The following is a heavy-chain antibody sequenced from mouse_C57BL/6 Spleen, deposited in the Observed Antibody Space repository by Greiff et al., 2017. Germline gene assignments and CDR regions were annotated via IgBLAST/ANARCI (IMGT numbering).Heavy chain of an antibody. V-gene: IGHV5-16*01. CDR1: GFTFSDYY. CDR2: INYDGSST. J-gene: IGHJ3*01. Sequence: EVKLMESEGGLVQPGSSMKLSCTASGFTFSDYYMAWVRQVPEKGLEWVANINYDGSSTYYLDSLKSRFIISRDNAKNILYLQMSSLKSEDTATYYCARVYDYGGFNYWGQGTLVTVSA. D-gene: IGHD2-4*01. CDR3: ARVYDYGGFNY.